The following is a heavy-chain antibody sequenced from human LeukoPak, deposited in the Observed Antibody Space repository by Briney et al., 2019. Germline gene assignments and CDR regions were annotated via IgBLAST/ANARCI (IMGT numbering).Heavy chain of an antibody. CDR1: GFTFSSYA. Sequence: GGSLRLSCAASGFTFSSYATSWVRQAPGKGLEWVSAISGSGGSTYYADSVKGRFTISRDNSKNKLYLQMNSLRAEDTAVYYCARDTDSWYFDYWGQGTLVTVSS. D-gene: IGHD6-13*01. J-gene: IGHJ4*02. CDR2: ISGSGGST. V-gene: IGHV3-23*01. CDR3: ARDTDSWYFDY.